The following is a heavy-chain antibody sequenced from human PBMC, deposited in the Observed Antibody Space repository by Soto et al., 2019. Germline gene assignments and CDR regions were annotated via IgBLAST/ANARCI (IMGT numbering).Heavy chain of an antibody. CDR2: ISAYNGNT. D-gene: IGHD6-13*01. J-gene: IGHJ5*02. CDR1: GYRLSVDG. V-gene: IGHV1-18*01. CDR3: ARGRIAAAGYNWFDP. Sequence: ASGNGACTSSGYRLSVDGGSWGRKAQGQGLEWMGWISAYNGNTNYAQKLQGRVTMTTDTSTSTAYMELSRLRSDDTAVYYCARGRIAAAGYNWFDPWGQGTLVTVSS.